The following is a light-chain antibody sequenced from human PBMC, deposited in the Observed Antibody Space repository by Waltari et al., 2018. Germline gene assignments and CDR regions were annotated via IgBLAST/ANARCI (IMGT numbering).Light chain of an antibody. CDR2: VVS. J-gene: IGLJ2*01. Sequence: QSAMTQPRPVSGSPGPSVTLSCTGTSSDVGGHNYVSWYQQHPGKAPKLMIYVVSKRPSGVPDRFSGSKSGNTASLTISGLQAEDEADYYCCSYAGSYTFVVFGGGTKLTVL. V-gene: IGLV2-11*01. CDR1: SSDVGGHNY. CDR3: CSYAGSYTFVV.